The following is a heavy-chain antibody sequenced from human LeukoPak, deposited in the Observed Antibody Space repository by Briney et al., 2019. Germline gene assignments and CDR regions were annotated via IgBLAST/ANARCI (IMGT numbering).Heavy chain of an antibody. V-gene: IGHV3-23*01. CDR2: ISGSGGST. D-gene: IGHD1-26*01. CDR1: GFTFSSYA. Sequence: GGSLRLSCAASGFTFSSYAMSWVRQAPGKGLEWVSAISGSGGSTYYADSVKGRFTISRDNSKNTLYLQMNSLRAEDTAVYYRAKSGSRVGYYHNYMDVWGRGTTVTVSS. J-gene: IGHJ6*03. CDR3: AKSGSRVGYYHNYMDV.